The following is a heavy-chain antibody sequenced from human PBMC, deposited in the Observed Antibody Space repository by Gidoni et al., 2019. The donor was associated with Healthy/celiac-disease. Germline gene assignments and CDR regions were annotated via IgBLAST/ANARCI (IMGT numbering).Heavy chain of an antibody. D-gene: IGHD3-3*01. CDR3: ARVGYDFWSGYPGPYFDY. Sequence: QVQLQESGPGLVKPSQTLSLTCTVSGGSISSGGYYWSWTRQHPGKGLEWIGYIYYSGSTYYNPSLKSRVTISVDTSKNQFSLKLSSVTAADTAVYYCARVGYDFWSGYPGPYFDYWGQGTLVTVSS. J-gene: IGHJ4*02. CDR1: GGSISSGGYY. V-gene: IGHV4-31*03. CDR2: IYYSGST.